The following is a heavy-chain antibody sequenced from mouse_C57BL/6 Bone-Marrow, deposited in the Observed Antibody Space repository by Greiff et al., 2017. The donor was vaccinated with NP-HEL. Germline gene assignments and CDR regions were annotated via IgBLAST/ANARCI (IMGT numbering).Heavy chain of an antibody. V-gene: IGHV14-4*01. CDR3: TTDGYYVYWYFDV. Sequence: EVQLQQSGAELVRPGASVKLSCTASGFNIKDDYMHWVKQRPEQGLEWIGWIDPENGDTEYASKFQGKATITADTSSNTAYLQLSSLTSEDTAVYYCTTDGYYVYWYFDVWGTGTTVTVSS. CDR2: IDPENGDT. CDR1: GFNIKDDY. J-gene: IGHJ1*03. D-gene: IGHD2-3*01.